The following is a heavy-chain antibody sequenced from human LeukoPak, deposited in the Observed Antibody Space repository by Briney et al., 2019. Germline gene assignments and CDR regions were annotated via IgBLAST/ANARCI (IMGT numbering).Heavy chain of an antibody. CDR2: IYYSGST. J-gene: IGHJ4*02. CDR3: ASLPDY. V-gene: IGHV4-59*01. Sequence: PSETLSLTCTVSGVSISSYYWSWIRQPPGKGLEWIGYIYYSGSTNYNPSLKSRVTISVDTSKNQFSLKLSSGTAADTAVYYCASLPDYWGQGTLVTVSS. CDR1: GVSISSYY.